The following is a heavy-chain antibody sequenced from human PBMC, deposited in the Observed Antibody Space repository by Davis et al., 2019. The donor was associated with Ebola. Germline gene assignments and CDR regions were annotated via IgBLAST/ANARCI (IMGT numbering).Heavy chain of an antibody. D-gene: IGHD5-12*01. CDR2: IKSKTDGGTT. CDR1: GFTFSNAW. J-gene: IGHJ4*02. Sequence: GESLKISCAASGFTFSNAWMSWVRQAPGKGLEWVGRIKSKTDGGTTDYAAPVKGRFTISRDDSKSTLYLQMNSLKTEDTAVYYWTTYRLRLRNDYWGQGTLVTVSS. CDR3: TTYRLRLRNDY. V-gene: IGHV3-15*01.